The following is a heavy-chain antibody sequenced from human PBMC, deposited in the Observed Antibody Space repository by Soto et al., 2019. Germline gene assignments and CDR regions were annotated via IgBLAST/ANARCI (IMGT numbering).Heavy chain of an antibody. CDR3: ARRAAAGTSMLQY. CDR1: GGTFSSYA. J-gene: IGHJ4*02. V-gene: IGHV1-69*13. D-gene: IGHD6-13*01. Sequence: ASVKVACKASGGTFSSYAISWVRQAPGEGLEWMGGIIPIFGTANYAQKFQGRVTITADESTSTAYMELSSLRSEDTAVYYCARRAAAGTSMLQYWGQGTLVTVSS. CDR2: IIPIFGTA.